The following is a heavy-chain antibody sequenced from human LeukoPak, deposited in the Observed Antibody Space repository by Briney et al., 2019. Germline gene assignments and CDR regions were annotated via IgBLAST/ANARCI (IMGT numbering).Heavy chain of an antibody. J-gene: IGHJ5*02. CDR3: ATVSYRFNWFDP. D-gene: IGHD1-26*01. Sequence: ASVKVSCKASGYTLTELSIHWVRQAPGKGLEWMGGFDPEDGETIYAQKFQGGVTVTEDTSTDTAYMELSSLRSEDTAVYYCATVSYRFNWFDPWGQGTLVTVSS. V-gene: IGHV1-24*01. CDR1: GYTLTELS. CDR2: FDPEDGET.